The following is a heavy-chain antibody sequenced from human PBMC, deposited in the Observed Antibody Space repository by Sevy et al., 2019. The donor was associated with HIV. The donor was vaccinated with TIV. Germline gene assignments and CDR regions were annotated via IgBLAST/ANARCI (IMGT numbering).Heavy chain of an antibody. J-gene: IGHJ4*02. V-gene: IGHV3-48*02. CDR2: ISSSSSTI. CDR1: GFTFSSYS. Sequence: GGSLRLSCAASGFTFSSYSMNWVRQAPGKGLEWVSYISSSSSTIYHADSVKGRFTISRDNAKNSLYLQMNSLRDEDTAVYYCAGYCSSTSCYMPAPNWGQGTLVTVSS. CDR3: AGYCSSTSCYMPAPN. D-gene: IGHD2-2*01.